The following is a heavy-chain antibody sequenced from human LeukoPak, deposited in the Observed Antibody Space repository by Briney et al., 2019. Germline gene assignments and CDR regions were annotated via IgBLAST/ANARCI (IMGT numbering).Heavy chain of an antibody. CDR2: INPNIGGT. CDR1: GYTFTDYY. V-gene: IGHV1-2*02. D-gene: IGHD1-1*01. Sequence: ASVKVSCKASGYTFTDYYLHWVRQAPGQGLECMGWINPNIGGTNCAQKFQGRVTMTRDTSISTAYMELSSLRSDDTAVYYCARDLGGTTGAPWYYFDYWGQGTLVTVSS. CDR3: ARDLGGTTGAPWYYFDY. J-gene: IGHJ4*02.